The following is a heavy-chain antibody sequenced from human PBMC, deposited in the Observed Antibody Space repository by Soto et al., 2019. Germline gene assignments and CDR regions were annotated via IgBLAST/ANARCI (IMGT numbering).Heavy chain of an antibody. CDR3: ATVNGSFLSFFDN. V-gene: IGHV4-30-4*08. J-gene: IGHJ4*02. CDR1: GDSISGGDVY. CDR2: ISYGGYK. Sequence: QVQLQESGPGLVKPSQTLSLSCTVSGDSISGGDVYWSWIRQSPGKALEWIAHISYGGYKFYNPSLKSQVTMSVDTSRNQVSLKLSSVTVADTAVYYCATVNGSFLSFFDNWGQGTLVAVSS. D-gene: IGHD2-8*01.